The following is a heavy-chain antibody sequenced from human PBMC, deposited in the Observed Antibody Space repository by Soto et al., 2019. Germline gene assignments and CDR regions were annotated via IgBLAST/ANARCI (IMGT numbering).Heavy chain of an antibody. D-gene: IGHD6-19*01. J-gene: IGHJ4*02. CDR1: GYIFTAYS. CDR3: AREASAVISLDY. V-gene: IGHV1-2*02. Sequence: GASVKVSCKASGYIFTAYSMHWVRQAPGQGLEWVGWFNPNSGDTIYAQKFQGRVTLTGDTSISTAYMELYSLTSDDTAVYYYAREASAVISLDYWGQGTLVTVSS. CDR2: FNPNSGDT.